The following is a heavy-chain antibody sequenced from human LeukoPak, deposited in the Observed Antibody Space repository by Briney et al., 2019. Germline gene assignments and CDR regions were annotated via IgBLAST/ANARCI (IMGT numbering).Heavy chain of an antibody. CDR2: FDPEDGET. V-gene: IGHV1-24*01. D-gene: IGHD6-19*01. J-gene: IGHJ4*02. CDR3: ARDLEYSSGWYDY. CDR1: GYTLTELS. Sequence: ASVKVSCKVSGYTLTELSMHWVRQAPGKGLEWMGGFDPEDGETIYAQKFQGRVTMTTDTSTSTAYMELRSLRSDDTAVYYCARDLEYSSGWYDYWGQGTLVTVSS.